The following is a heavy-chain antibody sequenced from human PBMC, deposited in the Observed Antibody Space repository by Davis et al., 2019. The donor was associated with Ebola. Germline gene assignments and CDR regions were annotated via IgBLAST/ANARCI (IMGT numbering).Heavy chain of an antibody. CDR1: GFTFSSYS. CDR3: ARGEEQWLRNYGMDV. J-gene: IGHJ6*02. V-gene: IGHV3-48*02. Sequence: GGSLRLSCAASGFTFSSYSMNWVRQAPGKGLEWVSYISSTSSVMFYADSVKGRSTISRDNAKNTLYLQMSSLRDEDTAVYYCARGEEQWLRNYGMDVWGQGTTVTVSS. D-gene: IGHD6-19*01. CDR2: ISSTSSVM.